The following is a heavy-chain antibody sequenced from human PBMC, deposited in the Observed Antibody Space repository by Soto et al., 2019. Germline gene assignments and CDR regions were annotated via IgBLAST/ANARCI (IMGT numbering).Heavy chain of an antibody. D-gene: IGHD3-16*01. Sequence: QVQLVQSGAEVKKPGASVKVSCKTSGYTFNEYYIHWMRQVPGQGLEWMGWTNPNSGGTKFAKKFQGRLTVTSDTTPNKVYRELRRVRSGDRGMYSCVRRLGGWGDYFYGMDVWGQGTAVTVS. V-gene: IGHV1-2*02. CDR2: TNPNSGGT. CDR1: GYTFNEYY. J-gene: IGHJ6*02. CDR3: VRRLGGWGDYFYGMDV.